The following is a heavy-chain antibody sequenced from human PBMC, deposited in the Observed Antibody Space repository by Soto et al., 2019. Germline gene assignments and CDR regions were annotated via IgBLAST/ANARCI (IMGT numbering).Heavy chain of an antibody. Sequence: GASVKVSCKASGYTFTSYGISWVRQAPGQGLEWMGWISAYNGNTNYAQKLQGRVTMTTDTSTSTAYMELRSLRSDDTALYYCARLMVATGYNWFDPWGQGTLVTVSS. CDR2: ISAYNGNT. D-gene: IGHD5-12*01. V-gene: IGHV1-18*01. CDR1: GYTFTSYG. J-gene: IGHJ5*02. CDR3: ARLMVATGYNWFDP.